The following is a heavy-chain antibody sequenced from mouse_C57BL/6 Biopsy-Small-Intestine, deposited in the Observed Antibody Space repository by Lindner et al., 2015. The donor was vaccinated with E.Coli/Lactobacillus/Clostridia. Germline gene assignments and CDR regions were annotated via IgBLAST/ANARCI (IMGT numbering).Heavy chain of an antibody. CDR3: VRDRRGEYYFDY. CDR2: VRSKSNNYAT. V-gene: IGHV10-3*01. CDR1: GFTFNTYA. J-gene: IGHJ2*01. Sequence: VQLQESGGGLVQPKGSLKLSCAASGFTFNTYAMNWVRQAPGKGLEWVARVRSKSNNYATYYADSVKDRFTISRDDSESMLYLQMNNLKTEDTAMYYCVRDRRGEYYFDYWGQGTTLTVSS.